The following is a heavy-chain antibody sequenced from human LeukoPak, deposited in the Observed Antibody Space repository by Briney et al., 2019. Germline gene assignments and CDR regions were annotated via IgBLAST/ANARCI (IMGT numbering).Heavy chain of an antibody. CDR3: AKDQYVGPTRGGVLDY. D-gene: IGHD3-16*01. Sequence: GGSLRLSCAASGFTFSSYGMHWVRQAPGKGLEWVAVIWYGGSNKYYADSVKGRFTISRDNSKNTLYLQMNSLRAEDTAVYYCAKDQYVGPTRGGVLDYWGQGTLVTVSS. V-gene: IGHV3-30*02. CDR2: IWYGGSNK. J-gene: IGHJ4*02. CDR1: GFTFSSYG.